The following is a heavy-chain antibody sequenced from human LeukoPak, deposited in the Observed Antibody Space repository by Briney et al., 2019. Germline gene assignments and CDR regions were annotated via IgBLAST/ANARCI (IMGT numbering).Heavy chain of an antibody. CDR2: IGYDESNK. V-gene: IGHV3-33*01. CDR1: GFTFSNYG. Sequence: PGGSLRLSCAASGFTFSNYGMHCVRQAPGNGLESLAAIGYDESNKYYGDSVKGRFTISRDNSKNTLYLQMNSLRAEDTAAYYCARAGYGDPHFDFWGQGTLVTVSS. J-gene: IGHJ4*02. CDR3: ARAGYGDPHFDF. D-gene: IGHD4-17*01.